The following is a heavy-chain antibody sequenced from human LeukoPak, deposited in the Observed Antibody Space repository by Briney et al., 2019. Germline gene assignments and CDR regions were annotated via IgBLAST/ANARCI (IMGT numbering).Heavy chain of an antibody. Sequence: GGSLRLSCAASGFTFSSYWMHWVRQAPGKGLEWVANINQDGSQKYYVDSVKGRFTISRDNAQNSMYLQMNSLRVEDTAVYYCTSWGDTTAEYFQRWGQGTLVTVSS. CDR2: INQDGSQK. CDR1: GFTFSSYW. V-gene: IGHV3-7*01. CDR3: TSWGDTTAEYFQR. D-gene: IGHD2-21*02. J-gene: IGHJ1*01.